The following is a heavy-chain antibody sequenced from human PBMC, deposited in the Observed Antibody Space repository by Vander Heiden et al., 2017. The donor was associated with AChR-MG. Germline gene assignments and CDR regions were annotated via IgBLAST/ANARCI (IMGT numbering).Heavy chain of an antibody. J-gene: IGHJ6*02. CDR2: IYYSGST. CDR3: ARVPGPLTCGGKHNYGMDV. V-gene: IGHV4-31*03. Sequence: QVQLQESGPGLVQPSQPLSLTCTVSGGSISRGGYSWSWIRQHPGKGLEWIGYIYYSGSTYYNPSLKRRVTISVDTSKNQFSLKLSPVTAAETAVYYCARVPGPLTCGGKHNYGMDVWVQGSTVAVSS. CDR1: GGSISRGGYS.